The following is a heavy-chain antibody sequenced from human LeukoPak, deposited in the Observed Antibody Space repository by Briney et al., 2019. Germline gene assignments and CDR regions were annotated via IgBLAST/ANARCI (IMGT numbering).Heavy chain of an antibody. Sequence: PSETLSLTCTVSGGSISNYYWSWIRQPPGKGLEWTGYIYYSGRTNYNPSLNSRVTISVDTSKNQFSLKLSSVTAADTAVYYCARAAYCGGDCYYYFDYWGQGTLVTVSS. CDR2: IYYSGRT. CDR1: GGSISNYY. J-gene: IGHJ4*02. D-gene: IGHD2-21*02. V-gene: IGHV4-59*01. CDR3: ARAAYCGGDCYYYFDY.